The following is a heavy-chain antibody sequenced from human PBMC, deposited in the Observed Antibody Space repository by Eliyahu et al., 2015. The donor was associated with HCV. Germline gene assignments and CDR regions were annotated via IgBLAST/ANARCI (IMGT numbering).Heavy chain of an antibody. CDR2: ISSSGGKT. Sequence: EVQLLESGGDLVQPGGSLRXSCAASGFPFSSYAMGWVRQAPGKGLEWVSGISSSGGKTYYADSVTGRFTISRDISKNTLFLQMNSLRVEDTAVYYCAKQSSDWPXYSDSWGQGTLVTVSS. CDR1: GFPFSSYA. J-gene: IGHJ4*02. D-gene: IGHD6-25*01. V-gene: IGHV3-23*01. CDR3: AKQSSDWPXYSDS.